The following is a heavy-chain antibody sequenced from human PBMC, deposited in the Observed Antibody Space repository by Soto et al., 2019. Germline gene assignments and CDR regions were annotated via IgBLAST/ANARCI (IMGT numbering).Heavy chain of an antibody. J-gene: IGHJ5*02. CDR1: GDTFTSYE. Sequence: ASGKVSGKASGDTFTSYEINWVRQATGQGLEWMGWMNPNSGNTGYAQKFQGRVTMTRNTSISTGHMELSSLRSEDTAVYYCARLGYCSGGTCRRGNWLDHWGQGTLVPVSS. CDR3: ARLGYCSGGTCRRGNWLDH. V-gene: IGHV1-8*01. D-gene: IGHD2-15*01. CDR2: MNPNSGNT.